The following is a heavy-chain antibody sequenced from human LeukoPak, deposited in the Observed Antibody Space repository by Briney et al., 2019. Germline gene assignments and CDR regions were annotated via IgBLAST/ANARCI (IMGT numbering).Heavy chain of an antibody. D-gene: IGHD6-13*01. J-gene: IGHJ1*01. V-gene: IGHV1-2*02. CDR1: GYTFTGYY. CDR2: INPNSGGT. Sequence: ASVKVSCKASGYTFTGYYMHWVRQAPGQGLEWMGWINPNSGGTNYAQKFQGRVTMTRDTSVSTAYMELSRLRSDDTAVYYCARGKQQLAKYFQHWGQGTLVTVSS. CDR3: ARGKQQLAKYFQH.